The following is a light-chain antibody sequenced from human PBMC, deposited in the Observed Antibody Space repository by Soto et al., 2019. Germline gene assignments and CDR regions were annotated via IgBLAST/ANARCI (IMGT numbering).Light chain of an antibody. Sequence: DIVMTQSPDSLAVSLGERATIDCKSSQNLLYGSNNKNYLAWYQQQPGQPPKLLIYWASTRKSGVPDRFSGSGSGTDFTLTISGLQAEDVAVYYCHQYYSVPYSFGQGTTLEIK. CDR2: WAS. V-gene: IGKV4-1*01. CDR1: QNLLYGSNNKNY. J-gene: IGKJ2*01. CDR3: HQYYSVPYS.